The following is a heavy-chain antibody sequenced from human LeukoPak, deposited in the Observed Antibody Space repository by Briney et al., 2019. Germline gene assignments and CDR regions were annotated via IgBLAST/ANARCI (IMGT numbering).Heavy chain of an antibody. CDR1: GFTVSSNY. Sequence: PGGSLRLSCAASGFTVSSNYMSWVRQAPGKGLEWVSVIYSGGSTYYADSVKGRFTISRDNSKNTLYLQMNSLRAEDTAVYYCARSADTQWLNYYYGMDVWGQGTTVTVSS. D-gene: IGHD6-19*01. CDR2: IYSGGST. CDR3: ARSADTQWLNYYYGMDV. V-gene: IGHV3-66*01. J-gene: IGHJ6*02.